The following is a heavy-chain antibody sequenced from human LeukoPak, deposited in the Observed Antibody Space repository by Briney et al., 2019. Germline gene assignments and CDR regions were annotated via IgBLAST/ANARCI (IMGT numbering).Heavy chain of an antibody. V-gene: IGHV1-18*01. J-gene: IGHJ4*02. CDR2: INPGGANT. Sequence: ASVKVSCKASGYTFTSYGISWVRQAPGQGLEWMGLINPGGANTNCAQNFQGRVTMTTDTSTSTAYMELRSLRSDDTAVYYCARGRLYSGYDSWGQGTLVTVSS. CDR1: GYTFTSYG. CDR3: ARGRLYSGYDS. D-gene: IGHD5-12*01.